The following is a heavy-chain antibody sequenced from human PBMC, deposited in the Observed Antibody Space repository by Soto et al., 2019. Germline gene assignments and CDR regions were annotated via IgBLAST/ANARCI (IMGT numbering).Heavy chain of an antibody. Sequence: VGSLRLSCAASGFTFSSYWMSWVRQAPGKGLEWVANIKQDGSEKYYVDSVKGRFTISRDNAKNSLYLQMNSLRAEDTAVYYCATTYYDFWSGYYTPLYGMDVWGQGTTVTVSS. CDR3: ATTYYDFWSGYYTPLYGMDV. J-gene: IGHJ6*02. V-gene: IGHV3-7*01. CDR2: IKQDGSEK. D-gene: IGHD3-3*01. CDR1: GFTFSSYW.